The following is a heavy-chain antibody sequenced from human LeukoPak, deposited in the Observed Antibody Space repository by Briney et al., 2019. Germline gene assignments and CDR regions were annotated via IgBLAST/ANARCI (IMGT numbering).Heavy chain of an antibody. J-gene: IGHJ4*02. CDR2: ISGYNRKT. Sequence: ASVKVSFKASGYTFTACYISWVRQAPGQGLEWMGWISGYNRKTNYAQKLQGRVTMTTDTSTSTAYMELRSLRSDDTAVYYCARVRDFYDNSAYLSNFDSWGQGTLVTVSS. CDR3: ARVRDFYDNSAYLSNFDS. V-gene: IGHV1-18*01. CDR1: GYTFTACY. D-gene: IGHD3-22*01.